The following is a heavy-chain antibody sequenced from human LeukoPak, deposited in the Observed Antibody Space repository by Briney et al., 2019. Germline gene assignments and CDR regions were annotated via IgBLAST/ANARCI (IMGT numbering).Heavy chain of an antibody. V-gene: IGHV3-30*02. Sequence: GGSLRLSCAASGFTFSSYEMNWVRQAPGKGLEWVAFIRYDGSNKYYADSVKGRFTISRDNSKNTLYLQMNSLRAEDTAVYYCAKDLEEQWPSGFDYWGQGTLVTVSS. J-gene: IGHJ4*02. CDR3: AKDLEEQWPSGFDY. CDR2: IRYDGSNK. CDR1: GFTFSSYE. D-gene: IGHD6-19*01.